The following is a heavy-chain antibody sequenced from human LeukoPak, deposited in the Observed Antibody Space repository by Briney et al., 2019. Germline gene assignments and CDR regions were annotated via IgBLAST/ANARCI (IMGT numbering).Heavy chain of an antibody. CDR1: GGSISSYY. CDR2: IYYSGST. J-gene: IGHJ5*02. V-gene: IGHV4-59*01. Sequence: PSETLSLTRTVSGGSISSYYWSWIRQPPGKGLEWIGYIYYSGSTNYNPSLKSRVTISVDTSKNQFSLKLSSVTAADTAVYYCARDLGGYSSGWFDPWGQGTLVTVSS. CDR3: ARDLGGYSSGWFDP. D-gene: IGHD6-19*01.